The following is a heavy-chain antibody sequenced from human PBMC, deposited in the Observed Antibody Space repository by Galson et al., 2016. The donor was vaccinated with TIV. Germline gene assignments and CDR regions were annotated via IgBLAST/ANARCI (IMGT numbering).Heavy chain of an antibody. CDR3: ARLEGYDDSASDY. J-gene: IGHJ4*02. CDR1: GYRFTNHW. V-gene: IGHV5-51*01. D-gene: IGHD3-22*01. Sequence: QSGAEVKKPGESLKISCKASGYRFTNHWIGWVRQMPGKGLEWMGVIYPGDSDTRYSPSFQGQVTISADKSSSTAHLQWSSLKALDTAMYYCARLEGYDDSASDYWGQGTLVTVSS. CDR2: IYPGDSDT.